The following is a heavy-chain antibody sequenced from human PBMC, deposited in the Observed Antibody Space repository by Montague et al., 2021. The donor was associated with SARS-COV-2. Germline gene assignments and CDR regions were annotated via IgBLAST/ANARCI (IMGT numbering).Heavy chain of an antibody. CDR2: ISYSGHT. CDR3: ARDSSLCGVACYEDVFDS. D-gene: IGHD2-21*01. J-gene: IGHJ3*02. V-gene: IGHV4-59*01. CDR1: GGSISPYY. Sequence: SETLSLTCTVSGGSISPYYWSWIRQPPGKGLEWIGYISYSGHTHYNPSLKSRVTISVDTSKNQFSLTLSSLAAADTAIYYCARDSSLCGVACYEDVFDSWGQGTVVTVSS.